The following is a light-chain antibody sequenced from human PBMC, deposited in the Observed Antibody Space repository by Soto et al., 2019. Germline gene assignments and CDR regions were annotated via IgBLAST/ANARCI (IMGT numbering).Light chain of an antibody. V-gene: IGLV2-14*03. Sequence: QSALTQPASVSGSPGQSITISCTGTGSDVGGYNYVSWYQQYPGKAPKLLIHDVSNRPSGVSNRFSGSKSGSTASLTISGLQAEDEADYYCGSHTSSNSYVFGTGTKVTVL. CDR3: GSHTSSNSYV. CDR1: GSDVGGYNY. CDR2: DVS. J-gene: IGLJ1*01.